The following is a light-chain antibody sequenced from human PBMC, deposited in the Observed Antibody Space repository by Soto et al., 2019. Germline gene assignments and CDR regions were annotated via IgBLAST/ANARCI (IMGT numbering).Light chain of an antibody. V-gene: IGLV2-14*01. CDR3: SSFTTSNTWV. J-gene: IGLJ3*02. CDR1: SSDVGAYDY. CDR2: EVS. Sequence: QSALTQPASVSGSPRQSITISCTGTSSDVGAYDYVSWYQQHPGKAPKFMLYEVSNRPSGLSDRFSGSKSGNTASLTISGLQAEDEADYYCSSFTTSNTWVFGGGTKLTVL.